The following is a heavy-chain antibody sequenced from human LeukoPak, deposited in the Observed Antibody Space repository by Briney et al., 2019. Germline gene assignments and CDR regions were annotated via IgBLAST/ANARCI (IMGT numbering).Heavy chain of an antibody. Sequence: SVKVSCKASGGTFSSYAISWVRQAPGQELEWMGRIIPILGIANYAQKFQGRVTITADKSTSTAYMELSSLRSEDTAVYYCARAPWYYDSSGHYAPGWFDPWGQGTLVTVSS. CDR2: IIPILGIA. CDR3: ARAPWYYDSSGHYAPGWFDP. CDR1: GGTFSSYA. V-gene: IGHV1-69*04. J-gene: IGHJ5*02. D-gene: IGHD3-22*01.